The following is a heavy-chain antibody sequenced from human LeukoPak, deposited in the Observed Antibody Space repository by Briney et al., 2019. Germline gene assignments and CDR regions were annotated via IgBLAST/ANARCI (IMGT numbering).Heavy chain of an antibody. Sequence: SETLSLTCTVSGGSISSYYWSWIRQPPGKGLEWIGYICYSGSTNYNPSLKSRVTMSVDTSNNQFSLKLSSVTAADTAVYYCANYCSSSSCHTRRAFDIWGQGTMVTVSS. CDR1: GGSISSYY. D-gene: IGHD2-2*02. J-gene: IGHJ3*02. CDR3: ANYCSSSSCHTRRAFDI. V-gene: IGHV4-59*08. CDR2: ICYSGST.